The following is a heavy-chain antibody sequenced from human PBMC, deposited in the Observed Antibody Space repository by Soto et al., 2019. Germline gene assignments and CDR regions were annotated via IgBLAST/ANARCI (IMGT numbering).Heavy chain of an antibody. CDR2: LNQDGSAK. V-gene: IGHV3-7*01. CDR1: GFTFSTSW. CDR3: ARGLGQWLGQEGVDF. Sequence: GGSLRLSCAASGFTFSTSWMSWVRQAPEKGLEWVANLNQDGSAKYYVDSVKGRFTISRDNAKNSLYLQMNSLRVEDTAVYYCARGLGQWLGQEGVDFWGQGTLVTVSS. D-gene: IGHD6-19*01. J-gene: IGHJ4*02.